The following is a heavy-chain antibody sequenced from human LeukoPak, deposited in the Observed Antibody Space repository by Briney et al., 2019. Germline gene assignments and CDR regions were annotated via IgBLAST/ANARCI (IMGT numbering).Heavy chain of an antibody. CDR2: IYYSGST. V-gene: IGHV4-30-4*08. CDR1: GGSISSGDYY. J-gene: IGHJ6*03. CDR3: TRAYDFWSGNYYYYMDV. Sequence: PSETLSLTCTVSGGSISSGDYYWSWIRQPPGKDLEWFGYIYYSGSTYYNPSLKSRVTISVDTSKDQFSLKLSSVTAADTAVYYCTRAYDFWSGNYYYYMDVWGKGTTVTVSS. D-gene: IGHD3-3*01.